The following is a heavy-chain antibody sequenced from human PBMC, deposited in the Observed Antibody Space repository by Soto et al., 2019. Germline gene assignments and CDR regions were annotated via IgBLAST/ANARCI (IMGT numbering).Heavy chain of an antibody. CDR2: IRSSGSKI. Sequence: PGGSLRLSCAASGFTFSSYSMNWVRQAPGKGLEWVAYIRSSGSKIYYADFVKGRFTISRDNARNSLSLQMNSLRVEDTAVYYCVRDPDALDVWGQGTTVTVS. CDR3: VRDPDALDV. CDR1: GFTFSSYS. D-gene: IGHD2-2*01. J-gene: IGHJ6*02. V-gene: IGHV3-48*01.